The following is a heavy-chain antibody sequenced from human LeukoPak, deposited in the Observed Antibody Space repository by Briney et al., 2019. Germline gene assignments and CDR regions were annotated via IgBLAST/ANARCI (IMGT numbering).Heavy chain of an antibody. CDR1: GFTFSSYR. V-gene: IGHV3-23*01. J-gene: IGHJ4*02. CDR3: ASRVRGSYFNY. Sequence: GGSLRLSCAASGFTFSSYRMNWVRQASGKRLEWVSSISDSSDRLYYADSVKGRFTISRDNSKNTLYLQMNSLRGEDTAVYYCASRVRGSYFNYWGQGTLVTVSP. CDR2: ISDSSDRL. D-gene: IGHD3-16*01.